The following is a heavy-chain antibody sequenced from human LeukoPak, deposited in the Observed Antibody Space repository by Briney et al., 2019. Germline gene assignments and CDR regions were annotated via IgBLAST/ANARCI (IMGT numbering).Heavy chain of an antibody. CDR3: ARGNPRGYTTN. D-gene: IGHD2-2*02. CDR1: GGSFSGYY. J-gene: IGHJ4*02. V-gene: IGHV4-34*01. CDR2: INHSGST. Sequence: SETLSLTCAVYGGSFSGYYWSWIRQPPGKGLEWIGEINHSGSTNYNPSLKSRATISVDTSKNQFSLKLSSVTAADTAVYYCARGNPRGYTTNWGQGTPVTVSS.